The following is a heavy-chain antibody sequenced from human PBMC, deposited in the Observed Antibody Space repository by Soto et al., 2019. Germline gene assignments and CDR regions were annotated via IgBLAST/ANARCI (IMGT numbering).Heavy chain of an antibody. D-gene: IGHD3-3*01. CDR3: AREFGNLDS. V-gene: IGHV1-2*02. Sequence: ASVKVSCKASGYPFTDYFIHWVRQAPGQGLEWMGWINPKSGGTIYAQKFQGRVAMTRDTSISTAYLELSRLRSDDTAVYYCAREFGNLDSWGQGTLVTVSS. J-gene: IGHJ4*02. CDR2: INPKSGGT. CDR1: GYPFTDYF.